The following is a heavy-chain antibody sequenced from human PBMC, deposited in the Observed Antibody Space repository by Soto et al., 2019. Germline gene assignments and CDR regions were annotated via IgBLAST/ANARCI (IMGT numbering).Heavy chain of an antibody. J-gene: IGHJ4*02. V-gene: IGHV1-69*12. CDR3: ASSWNYGTPCFDY. Sequence: QVQLVQSGAEVKKPGSSVKVSCKASGGTFSSYAISWVRQAPGQGLEWMGGIIPIFGTANYAQKFQGRVTITADESTSTAYMELSSLRSEATAGYYCASSWNYGTPCFDYWGQGTLVTVSS. CDR2: IIPIFGTA. D-gene: IGHD1-7*01. CDR1: GGTFSSYA.